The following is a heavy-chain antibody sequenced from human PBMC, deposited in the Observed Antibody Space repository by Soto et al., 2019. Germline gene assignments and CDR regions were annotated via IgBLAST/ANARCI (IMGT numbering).Heavy chain of an antibody. D-gene: IGHD2-21*02. CDR1: GYSFTSYW. J-gene: IGHJ6*02. CDR3: ARLNCGGDCYHYYYYGMDV. CDR2: IYPGDSDT. V-gene: IGHV5-51*01. Sequence: GESLKISCKGSGYSFTSYWIGWVRQMPGKGLEWMGIIYPGDSDTRYSPSFQGQVTISADKSISTAYLQWSSLKASDTAMYYCARLNCGGDCYHYYYYGMDVWAKGPRSPSP.